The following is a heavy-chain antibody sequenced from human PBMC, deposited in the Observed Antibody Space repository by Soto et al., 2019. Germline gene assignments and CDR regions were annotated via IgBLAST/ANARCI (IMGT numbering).Heavy chain of an antibody. D-gene: IGHD3-10*01. CDR1: GFTFSSYS. CDR2: ISSSSSYI. CDR3: ARDLGTSDLEALWFGELSSGSGKNWFDP. J-gene: IGHJ5*02. Sequence: EVQLVESGGGLVKPGGSLRLSCAASGFTFSSYSMNWVRQAPGKGLEWVSSISSSSSYIYYADSVKGRFTISRDNAKNSLYLQMNSLRAEDTAVYYCARDLGTSDLEALWFGELSSGSGKNWFDPWGQGTLVTVSS. V-gene: IGHV3-21*01.